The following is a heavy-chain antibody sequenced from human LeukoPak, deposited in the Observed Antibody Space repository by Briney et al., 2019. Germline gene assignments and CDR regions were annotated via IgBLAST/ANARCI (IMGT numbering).Heavy chain of an antibody. CDR2: ISGSDSST. CDR3: AKSGYNRFDY. CDR1: GFTFSSSA. D-gene: IGHD5-24*01. Sequence: GGTLRLSCAASGFTFSSSAMSWVRQAPGKGLEWVSTISGSDSSTYYADSVKGRFTISRDNSKNTLYLQMNSLRADDTAVYYCAKSGYNRFDYWGQGTLVTVSS. V-gene: IGHV3-23*01. J-gene: IGHJ4*02.